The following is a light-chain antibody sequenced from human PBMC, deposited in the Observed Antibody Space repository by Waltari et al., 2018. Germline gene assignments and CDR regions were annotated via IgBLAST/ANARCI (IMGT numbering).Light chain of an antibody. V-gene: IGKV3-15*01. Sequence: EIVMMQSPATLSVSPGERVTLSCRARKSITSNLAWYQQKRGQAPRLLIYRASTRATGILARFSGSGSGTEFTLTISSLQSEDFAIYYCQQYNNWPRMYTFGQGTKLEIK. CDR3: QQYNNWPRMYT. CDR1: KSITSN. J-gene: IGKJ2*01. CDR2: RAS.